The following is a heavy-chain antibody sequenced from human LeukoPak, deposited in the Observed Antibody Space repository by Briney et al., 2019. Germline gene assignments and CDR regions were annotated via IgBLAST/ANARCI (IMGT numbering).Heavy chain of an antibody. CDR2: IYYPGST. CDR1: GGSIINTNYY. CDR3: AGQPWGYHSWFDP. Sequence: KPSETLSLTCTVSGGSIINTNYYWAWIRQPPGRGLAWLGGIYYPGSTYCKPSLKSRPTISINTSNNQFFLKLTSVTAEDTAVYYGAGQPWGYHSWFDPWGQGSLVTVSS. J-gene: IGHJ5*02. D-gene: IGHD5-12*01. V-gene: IGHV4-39*01.